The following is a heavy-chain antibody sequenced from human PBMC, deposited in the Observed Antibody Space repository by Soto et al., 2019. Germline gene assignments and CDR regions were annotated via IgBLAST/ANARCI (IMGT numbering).Heavy chain of an antibody. CDR3: AKGTRGNSPELDF. V-gene: IGHV3-43*01. J-gene: IGHJ4*02. Sequence: GGSLRLSCAASGFTFDDYTMHWVRQTPGKGLEWVSLISWDGDSAYYADSVRGQSTISRDNSKNSLFLQMNNVRAEDAALYFCAKGTRGNSPELDFWGQGTLVTVSS. D-gene: IGHD1-1*01. CDR2: ISWDGDSA. CDR1: GFTFDDYT.